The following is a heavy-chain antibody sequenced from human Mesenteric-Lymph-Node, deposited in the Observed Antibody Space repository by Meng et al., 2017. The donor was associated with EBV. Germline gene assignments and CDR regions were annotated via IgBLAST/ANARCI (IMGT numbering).Heavy chain of an antibody. CDR3: ASHTTYSTTGYLFLQH. CDR1: GGSISSNNW. V-gene: IGHV4-4*03. J-gene: IGHJ1*01. CDR2: IFHTGST. D-gene: IGHD3-9*01. Sequence: QLLEAGPGLLKPPATLSLTCTVSGGSISSNNWWTWVRQPPGKGLEWIGEIFHTGSTNNNPSLTSRVTMSVDKSTNLFSLALNSVIAADTAVYYYASHTTYSTTGYLFLQHWGQGTLVTVSS.